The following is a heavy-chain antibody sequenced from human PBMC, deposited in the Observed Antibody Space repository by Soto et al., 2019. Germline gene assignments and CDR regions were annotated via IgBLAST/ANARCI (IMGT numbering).Heavy chain of an antibody. CDR3: ARGSSPEVWDY. V-gene: IGHV1-46*03. CDR1: GYTFTSYY. J-gene: IGHJ4*02. CDR2: INPSGGST. D-gene: IGHD6-6*01. Sequence: QVQLVQSGAEVKKPGASVKVSCKASGYTFTSYYMHWVRQAPGQGLEWMGIINPSGGSTSYAQKFQGRVTMTRDTTTSTVYIELSSLRSEDTAVYYCARGSSPEVWDYWGQGTLVTVSS.